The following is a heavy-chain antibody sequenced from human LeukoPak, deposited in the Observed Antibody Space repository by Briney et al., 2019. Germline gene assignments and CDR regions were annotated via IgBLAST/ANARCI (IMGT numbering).Heavy chain of an antibody. Sequence: ASVKVSCKASGYTFTGYYMHWVRQAPGQGLEWMGIINPSGGSTSYAQKFQGRVTMTRDTSTSTVYMELSSLRSEDTAVYYCARVGIVGAPFDIWGQGTMVTVSS. J-gene: IGHJ3*02. CDR3: ARVGIVGAPFDI. CDR1: GYTFTGYY. V-gene: IGHV1-46*01. CDR2: INPSGGST. D-gene: IGHD1-26*01.